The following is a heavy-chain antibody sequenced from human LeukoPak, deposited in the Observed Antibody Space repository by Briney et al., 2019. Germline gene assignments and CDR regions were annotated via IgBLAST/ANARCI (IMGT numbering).Heavy chain of an antibody. J-gene: IGHJ5*02. CDR1: GFTFSSYA. V-gene: IGHV3-23*01. CDR2: LSNSGSST. Sequence: PGGSLRLSCAASGFTFSSYAMSWVRQAPGKGLEWVSTLSNSGSSTYYIDSVRGRFTISRDISENTLYLQMNSLRAEDTAVYYCAKSSRSPGLWYDPWGQGTLVTVSS. D-gene: IGHD2-2*01. CDR3: AKSSRSPGLWYDP.